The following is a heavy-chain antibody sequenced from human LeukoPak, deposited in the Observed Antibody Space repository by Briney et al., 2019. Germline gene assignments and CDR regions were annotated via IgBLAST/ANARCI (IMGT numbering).Heavy chain of an antibody. D-gene: IGHD3-22*01. CDR1: GFTFSSYW. CDR2: IKQDGSEK. Sequence: GGSLRLSCAASGFTFSSYWMSWVRQAPGKGLEWVANIKQDGSEKYYVDSVKGRFTISRDNAKNSLYLQMNSLRAEDTAVYYCATEGYYYDSSGALDYWGQGTLVTVSS. CDR3: ATEGYYYDSSGALDY. V-gene: IGHV3-7*01. J-gene: IGHJ4*02.